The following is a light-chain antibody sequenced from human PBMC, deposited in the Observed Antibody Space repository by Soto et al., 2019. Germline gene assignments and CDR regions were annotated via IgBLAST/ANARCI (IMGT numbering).Light chain of an antibody. CDR3: QQSYSTPPT. CDR1: QSISSY. V-gene: IGKV1-39*01. J-gene: IGKJ1*01. CDR2: AAS. Sequence: DIQMTQSPSSLSASLGYRVTITFRASQSISSYLNWYQQKPGKAPKLLIYAASSLQSGVPARFSGSGSGTDFTLTISSLQPEDFASYYCQQSYSTPPTFGQGTKV.